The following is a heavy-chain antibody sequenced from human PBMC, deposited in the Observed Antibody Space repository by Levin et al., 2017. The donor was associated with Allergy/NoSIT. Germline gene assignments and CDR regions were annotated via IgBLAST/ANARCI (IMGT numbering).Heavy chain of an antibody. V-gene: IGHV3-21*01. CDR1: GFTFSSYS. D-gene: IGHD3-22*01. J-gene: IGHJ3*02. CDR3: ARAQYYYDSSGYDYAFDI. Sequence: GGSLRLSCAASGFTFSSYSMNWVRQAPGKGLEWVSSISSSSSYIYYADSVKGRFTISRDNAKNSLNLQMNSLRAEDTAVYYCARAQYYYDSSGYDYAFDIWGQGTMVTVSS. CDR2: ISSSSSYI.